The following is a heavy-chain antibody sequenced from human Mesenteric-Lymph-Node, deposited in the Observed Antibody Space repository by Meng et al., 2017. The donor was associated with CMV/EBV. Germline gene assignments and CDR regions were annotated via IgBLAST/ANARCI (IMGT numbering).Heavy chain of an antibody. CDR2: MNPNSDTT. CDR3: ARGSTSGGDFDY. D-gene: IGHD6-19*01. J-gene: IGHJ4*02. CDR1: GYTISNYD. V-gene: IGHV1-8*03. Sequence: CKATGYTISNYDSKWVRQTPGQGLEWMGWMNPNSDTTGYAEEFQGRVTITTNTSISTAYMELSGLRSDDTAVYYCARGSTSGGDFDYWGQGTLVTVSS.